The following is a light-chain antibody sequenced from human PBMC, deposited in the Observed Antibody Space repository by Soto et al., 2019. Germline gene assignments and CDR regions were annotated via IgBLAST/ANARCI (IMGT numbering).Light chain of an antibody. CDR3: QKFNTTPLT. V-gene: IGKV1-27*01. CDR2: SAS. Sequence: DIQMTQSPSSLSASVGDRVTITCLASQDISVYLAWYQQKPGKVPKLQIYSASTLQSGVPSRFSGSGSGTDFTLTISSLQPEDVATYFCQKFNTTPLTFGQGTRLAIK. CDR1: QDISVY. J-gene: IGKJ5*01.